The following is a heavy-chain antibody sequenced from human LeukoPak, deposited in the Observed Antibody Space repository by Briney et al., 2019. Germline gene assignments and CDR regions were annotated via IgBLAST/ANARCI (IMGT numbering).Heavy chain of an antibody. V-gene: IGHV3-7*01. Sequence: PGGSLRLSCAASGFTFSSYWRSWVRQAPGKGLEWVANIKQDGSEKYYVDSVKGRFTISRDNAKNSLYLQMNSLRAEDTAVYYCARDLAGATFWGQGTLVTVSS. CDR1: GFTFSSYW. CDR3: ARDLAGATF. J-gene: IGHJ4*02. CDR2: IKQDGSEK. D-gene: IGHD1-26*01.